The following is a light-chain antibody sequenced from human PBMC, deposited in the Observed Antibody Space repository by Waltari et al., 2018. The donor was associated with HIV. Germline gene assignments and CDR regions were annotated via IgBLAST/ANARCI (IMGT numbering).Light chain of an antibody. CDR2: EVS. J-gene: IGLJ2*01. CDR1: SSDVGGYNY. CDR3: SSYTSTKVL. Sequence: QSALTQPASVSGSPGQSITISCIGTSSDVGGYNYVSWYQHHPGKAPKLMIYEVSNRPSGVSNRFSGSKSGNTASLTTSGLQAEDEADYYCSSYTSTKVLFGGGTKLTVL. V-gene: IGLV2-14*01.